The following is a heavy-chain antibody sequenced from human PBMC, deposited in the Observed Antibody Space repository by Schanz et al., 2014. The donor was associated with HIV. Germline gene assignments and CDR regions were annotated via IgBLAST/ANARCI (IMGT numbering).Heavy chain of an antibody. Sequence: QVQLVQSGAEVKKPGASVKVSCKASGFTFISYGISWVRQAPGQGLEWMGRISAYNGNTNYVQKFQGRVTMTTDTSTSTAYMELRSLRSDDTAVYYCARDFSGWTEFDYWGQGTLVTVSS. J-gene: IGHJ4*02. V-gene: IGHV1-18*01. CDR3: ARDFSGWTEFDY. D-gene: IGHD6-19*01. CDR1: GFTFISYG. CDR2: ISAYNGNT.